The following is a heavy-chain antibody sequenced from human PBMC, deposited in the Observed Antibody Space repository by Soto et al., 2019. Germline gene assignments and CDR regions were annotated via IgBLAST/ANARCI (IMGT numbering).Heavy chain of an antibody. CDR2: IYYSGST. D-gene: IGHD3-16*01. J-gene: IGHJ4*02. CDR3: ARRWGTTFDY. V-gene: IGHV4-61*08. CDR1: GGSLSSGDYY. Sequence: SETLSLTCTVSGGSLSSGDYYWSWIRQPPGKGLEWIGYIYYSGSTNYNPSLKSRVTISVDTSKNQFSLKLSSVTAADTAVYYCARRWGTTFDYWGQGTLVTVSS.